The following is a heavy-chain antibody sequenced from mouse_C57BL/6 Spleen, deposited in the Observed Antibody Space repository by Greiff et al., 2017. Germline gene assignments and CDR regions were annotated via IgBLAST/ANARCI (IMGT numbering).Heavy chain of an antibody. CDR2: IDPSDSYT. V-gene: IGHV1-50*01. J-gene: IGHJ2*01. CDR3: ARSTGPNWLDY. Sequence: VQLQQSGAELVKPGASVKLSCKASGYTFTSYWMQWVKQRPGQGLEWIGEIDPSDSYTNYNQKFKGKATLTVDTSSSTAYMQLSSLTSEDSAVYYCARSTGPNWLDYWGQGTTLTVSS. CDR1: GYTFTSYW. D-gene: IGHD4-1*01.